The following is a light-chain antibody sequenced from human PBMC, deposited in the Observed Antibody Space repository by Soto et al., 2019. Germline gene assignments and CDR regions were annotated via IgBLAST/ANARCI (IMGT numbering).Light chain of an antibody. J-gene: IGKJ5*01. Sequence: EIVMTQSPATVSVSPGERATLSCRASQSVSNSLAWYQQRPGQAPSLLIYGASTRATGIPARFSGSGSGTEFTLTISYLQSEDFAVYYCQQYSKWPPITFGQGTRLEI. CDR2: GAS. CDR1: QSVSNS. V-gene: IGKV3-15*01. CDR3: QQYSKWPPIT.